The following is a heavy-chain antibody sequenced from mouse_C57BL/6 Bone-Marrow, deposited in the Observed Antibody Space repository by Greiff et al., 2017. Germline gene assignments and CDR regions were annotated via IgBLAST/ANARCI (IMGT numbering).Heavy chain of an antibody. J-gene: IGHJ3*01. CDR2: INPYNDGT. Sequence: SGPVLVKPGASVKMSCKASGYTFTDYYMNWVKQSHGKSLEWIGVINPYNDGTSYNQKFKGKDTLTVDKSSSTAYMELNSLTSEDSAVYYCARSQLRLLFAYWGQGTLVTVSA. CDR1: GYTFTDYY. V-gene: IGHV1-19*01. D-gene: IGHD3-2*02. CDR3: ARSQLRLLFAY.